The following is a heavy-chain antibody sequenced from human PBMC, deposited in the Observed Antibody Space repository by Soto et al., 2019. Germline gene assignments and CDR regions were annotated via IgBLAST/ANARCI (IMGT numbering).Heavy chain of an antibody. D-gene: IGHD2-15*01. Sequence: ASVKLSCKASGYTFTSYAMHWVRQAPGQGLEWMGWISAYNGNTNYAQKLQGRVTMTTDTSTSTAYMELRSLRSDDTAVYYCARGYCSGGSCYWFDPWGQGTLVTVSS. CDR2: ISAYNGNT. CDR1: GYTFTSYA. J-gene: IGHJ5*02. CDR3: ARGYCSGGSCYWFDP. V-gene: IGHV1-18*01.